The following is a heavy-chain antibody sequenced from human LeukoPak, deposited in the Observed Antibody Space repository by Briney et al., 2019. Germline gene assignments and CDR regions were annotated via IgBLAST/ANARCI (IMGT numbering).Heavy chain of an antibody. D-gene: IGHD2-15*01. CDR1: GFIVSSSY. V-gene: IGHV3-23*01. J-gene: IGHJ4*02. Sequence: GGSLRLSCAASGFIVSSSYMSWVRQAPGKGLEWVSAISNNGGYTYYADSVQGRFTISRDNSKSTLCLQMNSLRAEDTAVYYCAKQLGYCSDGSCYFPYWGQGTLVTVSS. CDR2: ISNNGGYT. CDR3: AKQLGYCSDGSCYFPY.